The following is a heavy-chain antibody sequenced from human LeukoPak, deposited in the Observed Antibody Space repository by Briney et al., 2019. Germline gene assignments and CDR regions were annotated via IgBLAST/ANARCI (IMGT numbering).Heavy chain of an antibody. CDR2: INTDGRIT. Sequence: GSLRLSCVASGFSFRNYAIHWVRQAPGKGLEYVSVINTDGRITYYADSVKGRFTISRDNSKNTVYLQMGSLRGEDMAVYYCTRDGGSFCDFDYWGQGALVTASS. CDR3: TRDGGSFCDFDY. CDR1: GFSFRNYA. V-gene: IGHV3-64*02. D-gene: IGHD1-26*01. J-gene: IGHJ4*02.